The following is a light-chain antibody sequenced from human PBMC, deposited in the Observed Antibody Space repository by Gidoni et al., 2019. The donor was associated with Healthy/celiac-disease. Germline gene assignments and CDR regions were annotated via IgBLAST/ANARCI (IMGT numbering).Light chain of an antibody. CDR2: LGS. CDR3: MQALQTPWT. CDR1: QSLLHSNGYNY. J-gene: IGKJ1*01. Sequence: IVMPPSPISLPVTPGEPASISCRSSQSLLHSNGYNYLDWYLQKPGQAPQLLIYLGSNRASGVPDRFSGSGSGTDFTLKISRVEAEDVGVYYCMQALQTPWTFGQGTKVEIK. V-gene: IGKV2-28*01.